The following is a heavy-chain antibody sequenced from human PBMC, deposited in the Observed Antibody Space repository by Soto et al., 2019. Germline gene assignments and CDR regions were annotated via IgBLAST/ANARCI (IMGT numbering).Heavy chain of an antibody. D-gene: IGHD3-10*01. CDR2: IWYGGSNQ. CDR3: ARGSYYGSGSYYPPFDA. V-gene: IGHV3-33*01. CDR1: GFTFSSYG. Sequence: VQLVESGGGVVQPGRSLRLSCAASGFTFSSYGMHWVRQAPGKGLEWVAVIWYGGSNQYYADSVKGRLTISRDNSKNTLYLPMSSLRAQDTAVYYCARGSYYGSGSYYPPFDAWGQGTLVTVSS. J-gene: IGHJ4*02.